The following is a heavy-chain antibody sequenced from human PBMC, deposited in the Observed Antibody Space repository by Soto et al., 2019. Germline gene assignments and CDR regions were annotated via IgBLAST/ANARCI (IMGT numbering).Heavy chain of an antibody. CDR2: VSYDGRVQ. J-gene: IGHJ4*02. CDR3: VRGVAAAGTVDCFDY. V-gene: IGHV3-30*03. Sequence: GGSLRLSCAASGFTFSRHGMQWVRQAPGKGLEWVAVVSYDGRVQFYAENLKGRVIISRDNSKNTLYLQMNSLREEDTAMYYCVRGVAAAGTVDCFDYWCQGTLVTVSS. CDR1: GFTFSRHG. D-gene: IGHD6-13*01.